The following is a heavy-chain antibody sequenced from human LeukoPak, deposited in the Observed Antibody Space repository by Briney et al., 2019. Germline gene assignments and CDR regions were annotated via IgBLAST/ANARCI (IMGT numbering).Heavy chain of an antibody. Sequence: ASVKVSCKASGGTFSSYAISWVRQAPGQGLEWMGIINPSGGSTSYAQKFQGRVTMTRDMSTSTVYMELSSLRSEDTAVYYCAREFIVGATSHGDAFDIWGQGTMVTVSS. J-gene: IGHJ3*02. CDR2: INPSGGST. V-gene: IGHV1-46*01. CDR3: AREFIVGATSHGDAFDI. D-gene: IGHD1-26*01. CDR1: GGTFSSYA.